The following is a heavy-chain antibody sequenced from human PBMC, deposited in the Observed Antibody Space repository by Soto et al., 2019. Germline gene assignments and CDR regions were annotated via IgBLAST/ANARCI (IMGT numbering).Heavy chain of an antibody. CDR1: GYTFTSYY. CDR2: INPSGGST. J-gene: IGHJ5*02. CDR3: AGRIAAAGGHLDWSDP. V-gene: IGHV1-46*01. D-gene: IGHD6-13*01. Sequence: ASVKVSCKASGYTFTSYYMHWVRQAPGQGLEWMGIINPSGGSTSYAQKFQGRVTMTRDTSTSTVYMELSSLRSEDTAVYYCAGRIAAAGGHLDWSDPWGQGTLVTVS.